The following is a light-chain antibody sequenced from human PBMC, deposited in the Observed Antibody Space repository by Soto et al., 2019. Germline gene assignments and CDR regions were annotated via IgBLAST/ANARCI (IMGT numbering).Light chain of an antibody. V-gene: IGKV3-15*01. CDR3: QRYNNWPPYRT. J-gene: IGKJ2*01. CDR1: QSVSSK. CDR2: GAS. Sequence: MTQSPATLSASPGERATLSCRASQSVSSKLAWYQQKPGQAPRLLIYGASTRPTGIPASFSGSGSGTEFTLSIISLRWEDFAFCFCQRYNNWPPYRTFGQGTKVQIK.